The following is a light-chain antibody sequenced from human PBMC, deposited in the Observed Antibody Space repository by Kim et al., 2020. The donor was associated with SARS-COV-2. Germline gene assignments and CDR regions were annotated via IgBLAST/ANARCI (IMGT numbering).Light chain of an antibody. Sequence: SSELTQDPAVSVALGQTVRITCQGDSLRSYYASWYQQKPGQAPVLVIYGKNNRPSGIPDRFSGSSSGNTASLTITGAQAEDEADYYCNSRDSSGNPYVFGTVTKVTAL. J-gene: IGLJ1*01. CDR3: NSRDSSGNPYV. CDR1: SLRSYY. V-gene: IGLV3-19*01. CDR2: GKN.